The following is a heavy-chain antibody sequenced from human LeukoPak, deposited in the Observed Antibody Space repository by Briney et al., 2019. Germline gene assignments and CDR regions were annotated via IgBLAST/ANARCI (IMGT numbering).Heavy chain of an antibody. D-gene: IGHD3-10*01. CDR1: GFTFSSSA. CDR2: ISSSSSYT. CDR3: ARTWDSGSYFCGY. Sequence: GGSLRLSCAASGFTFSSSAMSWIRQAPGKGLEWVSYISSSSSYTNYADSVKGRFTISRDNAKNSLYLQMNSLRAEDTAVYYCARTWDSGSYFCGYWGQGTLVTVSS. J-gene: IGHJ4*02. V-gene: IGHV3-11*06.